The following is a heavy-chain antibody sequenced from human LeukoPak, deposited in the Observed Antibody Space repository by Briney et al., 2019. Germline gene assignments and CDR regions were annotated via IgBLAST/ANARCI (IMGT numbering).Heavy chain of an antibody. CDR1: GYTFTGYY. CDR3: ARDEGSSWYFHY. J-gene: IGHJ4*02. V-gene: IGHV1-2*02. Sequence: GASVKVSCKDSGYTFTGYYMHRVRQAPGQGLELMGWINPNSGGTNCAQKFQGRVTMTRDTSISTAHMELSRLRSDDSAVYYCARDEGSSWYFHYWGQGTLVTVSS. D-gene: IGHD6-13*01. CDR2: INPNSGGT.